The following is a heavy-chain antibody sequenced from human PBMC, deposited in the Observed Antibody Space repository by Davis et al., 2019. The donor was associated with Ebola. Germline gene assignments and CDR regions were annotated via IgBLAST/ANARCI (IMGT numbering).Heavy chain of an antibody. Sequence: PSETLSLTCAISGDSVFGKNGAWNWITQSPSRGLEWLGRTYYTSKWHNDYGESVKSRITINADTSKNQFSLQLNSVTPEDTAVYYCGRGWLQSGIGSWGQGTLVTVSS. D-gene: IGHD5-24*01. CDR3: GRGWLQSGIGS. V-gene: IGHV6-1*01. CDR2: TYYTSKWHN. J-gene: IGHJ4*02. CDR1: GDSVFGKNGA.